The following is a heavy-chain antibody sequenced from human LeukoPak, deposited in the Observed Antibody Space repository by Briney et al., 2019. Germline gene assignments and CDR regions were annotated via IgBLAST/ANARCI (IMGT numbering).Heavy chain of an antibody. V-gene: IGHV3-11*04. Sequence: SGGALRLSCAVSGFTFSDYFMTWIRQAPGKGLEWVSYISGSGSNKYYADSVRGRFTISRDNAKNSLYLQMNSLRVEDTAVYYCATSLSSVAVIVCDWDQGTLVTVSS. CDR2: ISGSGSNK. CDR3: ATSLSSVAVIVCD. CDR1: GFTFSDYF. D-gene: IGHD6-19*01. J-gene: IGHJ4*02.